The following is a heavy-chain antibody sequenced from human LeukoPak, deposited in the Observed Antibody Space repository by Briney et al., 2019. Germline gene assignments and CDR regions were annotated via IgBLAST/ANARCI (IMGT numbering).Heavy chain of an antibody. Sequence: GGSLRLSCAASGFTFISYAIHWVRQAPGKGLEWVAVISFHGTDSFYADSVKGRFTISRDNAKNSLYLQMNSLRAEDTAVYYCARDSDSYYDYVWGSYRYPVDISYWGQGTLVTVSS. J-gene: IGHJ4*02. CDR2: ISFHGTDS. CDR1: GFTFISYA. CDR3: ARDSDSYYDYVWGSYRYPVDISY. D-gene: IGHD3-16*02. V-gene: IGHV3-30*04.